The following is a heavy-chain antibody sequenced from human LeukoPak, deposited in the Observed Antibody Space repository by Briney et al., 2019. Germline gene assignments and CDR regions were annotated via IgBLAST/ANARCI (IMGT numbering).Heavy chain of an antibody. D-gene: IGHD3-3*01. CDR2: IKQDGSEK. CDR1: GFSFSSYW. V-gene: IGHV3-7*04. Sequence: PGGSLRLSCAASGFSFSSYWMSWVRQAPGKGLEWVANIKQDGSEKYYVDSVKGRFTISRDNAKNSLYLQMNSLRAEDTAVYYCARGFIGSITIFGVETPPFDYWGQGTLVTVSS. CDR3: ARGFIGSITIFGVETPPFDY. J-gene: IGHJ4*02.